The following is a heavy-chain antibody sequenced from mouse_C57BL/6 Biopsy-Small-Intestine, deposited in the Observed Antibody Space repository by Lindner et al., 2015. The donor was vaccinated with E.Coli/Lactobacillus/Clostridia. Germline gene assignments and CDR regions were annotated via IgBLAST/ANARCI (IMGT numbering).Heavy chain of an antibody. Sequence: VQLQESGPELMKPGASVKLSCKATGYTFTGYWIDWVKQRPGHGLEWIGEILPGSDDTNFNEKFKGKALFTAVTSSNTAYMQLSSLTTEDSAVYFCVGTSSNVCFAYWGLGTLVTVSA. J-gene: IGHJ3*01. CDR2: ILPGSDDT. D-gene: IGHD2-5*01. V-gene: IGHV1-9*01. CDR3: VGTSSNVCFAY. CDR1: GYTFTGYW.